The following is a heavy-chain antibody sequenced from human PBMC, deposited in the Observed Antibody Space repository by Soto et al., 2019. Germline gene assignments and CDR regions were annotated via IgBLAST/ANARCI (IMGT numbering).Heavy chain of an antibody. CDR3: ARGPRTGAF. V-gene: IGHV1-18*04. CDR1: GYIFTTYS. Sequence: QVQLVQSGAEVKKPGASVKVSCKTSGYIFTTYSIAWVRQAPGQGLEWMGRINTYNGKTRYAQKLQGRVSVTAEPSTGTVYMELRSLTSDDTAVYFCARGPRTGAFWGQGTLVPVSS. CDR2: INTYNGKT. J-gene: IGHJ1*01. D-gene: IGHD4-17*01.